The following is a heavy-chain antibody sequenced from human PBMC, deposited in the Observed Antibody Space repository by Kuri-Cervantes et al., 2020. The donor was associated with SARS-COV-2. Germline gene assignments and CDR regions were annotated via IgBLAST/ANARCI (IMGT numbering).Heavy chain of an antibody. CDR3: ARGRSFVGN. V-gene: IGHV4-59*12. D-gene: IGHD3-16*01. J-gene: IGHJ4*02. Sequence: GSRRLSATVPGGPISSYYWGWIRQPPGKGLEWIGSIYYSGSTNYNPSLKSRVTISVDTSKNQFSLKLSSVTAADTAVYYCARGRSFVGNWGQGTLVTVSS. CDR1: GGPISSYY. CDR2: IYYSGST.